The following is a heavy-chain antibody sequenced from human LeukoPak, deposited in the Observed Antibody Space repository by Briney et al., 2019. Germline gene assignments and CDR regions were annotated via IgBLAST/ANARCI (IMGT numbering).Heavy chain of an antibody. D-gene: IGHD3-22*01. J-gene: IGHJ4*02. V-gene: IGHV3-7*01. CDR1: GFTFSSYA. Sequence: GGSLRLYCAASGFTFSSYAMHWVRQAPGKGLEWVANIKQDGSEKYYVDSVKGRFTISRDNAKNSLYLQMNSLRAEDTAVYYCAGDSSGYPADYWGQGTLVTVSS. CDR3: AGDSSGYPADY. CDR2: IKQDGSEK.